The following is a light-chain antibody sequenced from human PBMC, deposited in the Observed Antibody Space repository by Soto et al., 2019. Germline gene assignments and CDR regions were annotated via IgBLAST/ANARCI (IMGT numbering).Light chain of an antibody. V-gene: IGKV3-20*01. CDR1: QSVSRSY. CDR2: IAS. CDR3: QQYGSSPYT. Sequence: EVVLTQSPGTLSLSPGERATLSCWASQSVSRSYLAWYQQKPGQAPRLLIYIASSRATGIPDRFSGSGSGTAFNLTSSRLEPEDFAMYYCQQYGSSPYTFGQRTKLEIK. J-gene: IGKJ2*01.